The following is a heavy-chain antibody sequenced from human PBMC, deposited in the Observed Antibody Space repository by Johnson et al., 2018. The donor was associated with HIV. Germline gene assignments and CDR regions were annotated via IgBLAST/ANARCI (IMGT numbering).Heavy chain of an antibody. D-gene: IGHD6-19*01. Sequence: VQLVESGGGLVQPGGSLRLSCAASGFTFSTYDMHWVRQGTGKGLEWVSAIGTAGDTYYPGSVKGRFTISRENAKNKLYLQTNSLRGEDMAVYYCARDREYGLAWGWAFDIWGQGTMVTVSS. V-gene: IGHV3-13*01. CDR3: ARDREYGLAWGWAFDI. CDR1: GFTFSTYD. J-gene: IGHJ3*02. CDR2: IGTAGDT.